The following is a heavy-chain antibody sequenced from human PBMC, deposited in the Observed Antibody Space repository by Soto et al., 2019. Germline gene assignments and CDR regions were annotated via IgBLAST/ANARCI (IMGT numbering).Heavy chain of an antibody. Sequence: EVQLLESGGGLVQPGGSLRLSCAASGFTFSSYAMSWVRQAPGKGLEWVSAISGSGGSTYYADSVKGRFTISRDNSKNKLYLKMNSLRAEDTAVHYCAKDGDIVVVVAATRGYDYWGQGTLVTVSS. CDR1: GFTFSSYA. V-gene: IGHV3-23*01. D-gene: IGHD2-15*01. CDR3: AKDGDIVVVVAATRGYDY. CDR2: ISGSGGST. J-gene: IGHJ4*02.